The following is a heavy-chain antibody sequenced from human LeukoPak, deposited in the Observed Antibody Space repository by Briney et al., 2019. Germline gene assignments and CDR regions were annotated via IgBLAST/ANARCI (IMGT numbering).Heavy chain of an antibody. CDR1: GGSISSYY. CDR2: IYYSGST. Sequence: SETLSLTCTVSGGSISSYYWSWIRQPPGKGLEWIGYIYYSGSTNYNPSLKSRVTISVDTSKNQFSLKLSSVTAADTAVYYCARGYYDSSGYSNTFDIWGQGTMVTVSS. CDR3: ARGYYDSSGYSNTFDI. J-gene: IGHJ3*02. D-gene: IGHD3-22*01. V-gene: IGHV4-59*08.